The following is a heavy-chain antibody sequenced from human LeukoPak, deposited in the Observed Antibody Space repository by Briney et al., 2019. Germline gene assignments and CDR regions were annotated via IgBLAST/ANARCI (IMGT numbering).Heavy chain of an antibody. J-gene: IGHJ4*02. CDR1: GYTFTGYH. Sequence: PWASVKVSCKASGYTFTGYHMHWVRQAPGQGLEWMGRINPNSGGTNYAQKFQGRVTTTRDTSISTAYMELSRLRSDDTAVYYCARVSSEHGIRRGVGHCTNGVCYRPLGYWGQGTLVTVSS. CDR3: ARVSSEHGIRRGVGHCTNGVCYRPLGY. D-gene: IGHD2-8*01. V-gene: IGHV1-2*06. CDR2: INPNSGGT.